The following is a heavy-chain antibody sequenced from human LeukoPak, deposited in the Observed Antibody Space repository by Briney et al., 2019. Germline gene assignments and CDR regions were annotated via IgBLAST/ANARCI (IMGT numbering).Heavy chain of an antibody. CDR3: ARGYCSGGSCYLVGY. CDR2: IDPSDSYT. V-gene: IGHV5-10-1*01. D-gene: IGHD2-15*01. Sequence: GESLKISCKGSGYSFTSYWISWVRQMPGKGLEWMGRIDPSDSYTNYSPSFQGHVTISADKSISTACLQWSSLKASDTAMYYCARGYCSGGSCYLVGYWGQGTLVTVSS. CDR1: GYSFTSYW. J-gene: IGHJ4*02.